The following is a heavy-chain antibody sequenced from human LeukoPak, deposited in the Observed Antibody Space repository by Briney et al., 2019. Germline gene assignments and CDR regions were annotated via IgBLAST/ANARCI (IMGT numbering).Heavy chain of an antibody. CDR1: GFAFSSYS. D-gene: IGHD3-22*01. CDR3: ARDELAYYYDSSGYQGFDY. Sequence: GGSLRLSCAASGFAFSSYSMNWVRQAPGKGLEWVSYISSSSSTIYYADSVKGRFTISRDNSKSTLYLQMNSLRAEDTAVYYCARDELAYYYDSSGYQGFDYWGQGTLVTVSS. CDR2: ISSSSSTI. V-gene: IGHV3-48*01. J-gene: IGHJ4*02.